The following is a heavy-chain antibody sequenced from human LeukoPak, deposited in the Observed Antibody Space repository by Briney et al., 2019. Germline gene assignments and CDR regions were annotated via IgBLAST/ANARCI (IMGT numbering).Heavy chain of an antibody. CDR3: ARGVMRGYSGYDYFDY. Sequence: ASVKVSCKASGGTFSSYAISWVRQAPGQGLEWMGRITPILGIANYAQKFQGRVTITADKSTSTAYMELSSLRSEDTAVYYCARGVMRGYSGYDYFDYWGQGTLVTVSS. J-gene: IGHJ4*02. CDR1: GGTFSSYA. V-gene: IGHV1-69*04. CDR2: ITPILGIA. D-gene: IGHD5-12*01.